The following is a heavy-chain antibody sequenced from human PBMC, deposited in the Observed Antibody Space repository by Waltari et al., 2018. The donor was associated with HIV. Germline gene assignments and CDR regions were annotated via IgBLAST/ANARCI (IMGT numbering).Heavy chain of an antibody. V-gene: IGHV3-23*01. CDR2: VTGSGGST. D-gene: IGHD7-27*01. Sequence: EVQLLESGGGLVQPGGSLRLSCATSGFTFSSYAMSWVRQAPRKGLEWVSAVTGSGGSTCYADSVKGRFTISRDNSKNTLYLQMDSLRAEDTAVYYCARQSLGSFDYWGQGTLVTVSS. CDR1: GFTFSSYA. CDR3: ARQSLGSFDY. J-gene: IGHJ4*02.